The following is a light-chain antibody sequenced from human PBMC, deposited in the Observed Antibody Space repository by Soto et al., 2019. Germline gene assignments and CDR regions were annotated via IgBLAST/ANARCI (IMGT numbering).Light chain of an antibody. J-gene: IGLJ2*01. CDR2: RNS. Sequence: QLVLTQPPSASGTPGQRVTISCSGSTSNIGTNAVNWYQQLPGTAPKLLIYRNSQRPSGVPDRFSGSKSGTSASLAISGLQSEDEAAYYCAAWDDSLNAVLFGGGTKLTVL. CDR1: TSNIGTNA. V-gene: IGLV1-44*01. CDR3: AAWDDSLNAVL.